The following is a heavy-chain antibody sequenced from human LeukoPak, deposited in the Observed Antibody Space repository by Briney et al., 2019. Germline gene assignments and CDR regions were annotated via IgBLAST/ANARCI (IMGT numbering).Heavy chain of an antibody. J-gene: IGHJ4*02. CDR2: ISSSGSTI. D-gene: IGHD6-13*01. CDR1: GFTFSSYG. Sequence: GGSLRLSCTASGFTFSSYGMNWVRQAPGKGLDGVSYISSSGSTIYYADSVKGRFTISRDNAKNSLYLQMNSLRAEDTAVYYCARDFSGSSWSGGFDYWGQGTLVPVSS. V-gene: IGHV3-48*03. CDR3: ARDFSGSSWSGGFDY.